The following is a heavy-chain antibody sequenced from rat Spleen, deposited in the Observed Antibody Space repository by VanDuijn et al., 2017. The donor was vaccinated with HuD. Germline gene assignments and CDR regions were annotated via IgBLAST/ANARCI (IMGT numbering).Heavy chain of an antibody. CDR3: SRDRLGAGFDY. CDR1: GFSLTSYH. V-gene: IGHV2-43*01. CDR2: MWNGGNT. D-gene: IGHD5-1*01. Sequence: QVQLKESGPGLVQPSQTLSLTCTVSGFSLTSYHVSWVRQPPGKGLEWMGIMWNGGNTAYNSALKSRLSISRDTSKSQIFLKMNTLQTEDTAIYYCSRDRLGAGFDYWGQGVMVTVSS. J-gene: IGHJ2*01.